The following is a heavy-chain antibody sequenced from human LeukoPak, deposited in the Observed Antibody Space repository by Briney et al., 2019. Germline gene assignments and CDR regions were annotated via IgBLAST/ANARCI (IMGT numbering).Heavy chain of an antibody. D-gene: IGHD5-12*01. J-gene: IGHJ4*02. V-gene: IGHV4-39*01. CDR1: GGSISSSSYY. Sequence: SETLSLTCTVSGGSISSSSYYWGWIRQPPGKGLEWIGSIYYSGSISYNPSLKSRVTISVDTSKNQFSLKLSSVTAADTAVYYCARLGEDIVATTIDYWGQGTLVTVSS. CDR3: ARLGEDIVATTIDY. CDR2: IYYSGSI.